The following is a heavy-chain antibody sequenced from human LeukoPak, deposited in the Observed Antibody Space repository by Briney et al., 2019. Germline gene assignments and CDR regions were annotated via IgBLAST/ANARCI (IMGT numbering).Heavy chain of an antibody. Sequence: GSLRLSCAASGFTFSSYWMSWVRQAPGKGLEWVANIKQDGSEKYYVDSVKGRFTISRDNAKNSLYLQMNSLRAEDTAVYYCARELVSYYDYVWGSQRPFDYWGQGTLVTVSS. CDR3: ARELVSYYDYVWGSQRPFDY. CDR2: IKQDGSEK. D-gene: IGHD3-16*01. V-gene: IGHV3-7*01. CDR1: GFTFSSYW. J-gene: IGHJ4*02.